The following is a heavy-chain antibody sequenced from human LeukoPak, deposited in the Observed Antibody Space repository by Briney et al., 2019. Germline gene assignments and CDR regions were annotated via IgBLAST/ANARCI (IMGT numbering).Heavy chain of an antibody. CDR2: IYYSGST. CDR1: GGSISSSGYY. J-gene: IGHJ5*02. V-gene: IGHV4-39*01. D-gene: IGHD1-26*01. CDR3: ARHEYSGSYYGLSWFDP. Sequence: SETLSLTCTVSGGSISSSGYYWGWVRQPPGRGREGFASIYYSGSTYDNPSLETRVTISVDTSKTQLSLKLSSLTAADTAVYYCARHEYSGSYYGLSWFDPWGQGTLVTVSS.